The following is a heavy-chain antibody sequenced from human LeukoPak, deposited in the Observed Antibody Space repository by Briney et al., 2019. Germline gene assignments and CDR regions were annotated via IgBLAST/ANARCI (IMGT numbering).Heavy chain of an antibody. CDR3: ARDSGYGSLDY. Sequence: GGSLRLSCAASGFTFSSYAMSWVRRAPGKGLEWVSAISGSGGSTYYADSVKGRFTISRDNSKNSLYLQMNSLRAEDTAVYYCARDSGYGSLDYWGQGTLVTVSS. D-gene: IGHD5-12*01. J-gene: IGHJ4*02. CDR1: GFTFSSYA. CDR2: ISGSGGST. V-gene: IGHV3-23*01.